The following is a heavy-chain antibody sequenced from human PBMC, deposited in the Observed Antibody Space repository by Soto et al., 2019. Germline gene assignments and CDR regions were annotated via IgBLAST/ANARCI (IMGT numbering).Heavy chain of an antibody. Sequence: EVQLLESGGGLVQPGGSLRLSCAASGFTFSSYAMSWVRQAPGKGLEWVSAISGSGGSTYYADSVKGRFTISRDNSKNTLYLQMNSLRAEDTAVYYCAKLTTIFGGTDEYFQHWGQGTLVTVSS. CDR2: ISGSGGST. CDR3: AKLTTIFGGTDEYFQH. D-gene: IGHD3-3*01. J-gene: IGHJ1*01. CDR1: GFTFSSYA. V-gene: IGHV3-23*01.